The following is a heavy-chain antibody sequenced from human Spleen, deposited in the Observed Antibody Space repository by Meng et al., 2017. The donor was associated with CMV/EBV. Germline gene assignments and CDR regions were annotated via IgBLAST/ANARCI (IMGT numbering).Heavy chain of an antibody. CDR1: GGSVSSGIYY. Sequence: SETLSLTCSVSGGSVSSGIYYYWSWIRQPPGKGLEWIGYIYYSGSTKYNPSLESRVTISLDASKNQFSLKLNSVTAADTAVYYCAREYDSSTYYSRFFFDYWGQGALVTVSS. J-gene: IGHJ4*02. CDR3: AREYDSSTYYSRFFFDY. CDR2: IYYSGST. D-gene: IGHD3-22*01. V-gene: IGHV4-61*01.